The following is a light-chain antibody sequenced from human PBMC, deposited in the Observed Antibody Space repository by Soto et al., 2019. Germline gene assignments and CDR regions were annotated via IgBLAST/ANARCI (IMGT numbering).Light chain of an antibody. CDR1: RSNIGAGYH. Sequence: QSVLTQPPSVSGAPGQRVTISCTGSRSNIGAGYHVHWYQQLPGTAPKLLIYGNSNRPSGVPDRFSGSKSGTSASLAITGXXXXXXXXXXXQSYDSSLSGSVFGGGTKLTV. CDR3: QSYDSSLSGSV. CDR2: GNS. J-gene: IGLJ3*02. V-gene: IGLV1-40*01.